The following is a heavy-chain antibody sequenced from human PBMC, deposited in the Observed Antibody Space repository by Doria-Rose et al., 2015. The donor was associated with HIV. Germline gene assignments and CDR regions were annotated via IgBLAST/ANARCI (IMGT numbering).Heavy chain of an antibody. J-gene: IGHJ4*02. Sequence: SGPVLVKPTETLTLTCTVSGVSLSSPGMGVSWIRQPPGKALEWLANIFSDDEGSYKTSLKSRLTISRGTSKGQVVLTMTDMDSVDTATYYCARIKSSRWYHKYYFDFWGQGTLVIVSA. CDR1: GVSLSSPGMG. CDR3: ARIKSSRWYHKYYFDF. CDR2: IFSDDEG. V-gene: IGHV2-26*01. D-gene: IGHD6-13*01.